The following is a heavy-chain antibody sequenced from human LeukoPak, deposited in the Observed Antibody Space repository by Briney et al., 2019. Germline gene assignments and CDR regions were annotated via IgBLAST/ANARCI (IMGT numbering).Heavy chain of an antibody. D-gene: IGHD6-19*01. CDR1: GFSFSTSW. CDR2: IKKDGSEE. J-gene: IGHJ4*02. Sequence: GGSLRLSRTASGFSFSTSWMSWVRQTPGKGLEWVANIKKDGSEEYYVDSVKTRFTISRDNAKNSLYLQLNSLIVEDTAVYYCARLSTSVAGGDHWGQGTLVTVSS. V-gene: IGHV3-7*01. CDR3: ARLSTSVAGGDH.